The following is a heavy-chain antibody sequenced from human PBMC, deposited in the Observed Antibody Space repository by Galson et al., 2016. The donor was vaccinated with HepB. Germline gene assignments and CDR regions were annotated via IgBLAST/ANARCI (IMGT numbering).Heavy chain of an antibody. CDR1: GASINSPNW. CDR2: ISPSGSL. V-gene: IGHV4-4*02. Sequence: SETLSLTCAVSGASINSPNWWTWVRQSPVKGLEWIGEISPSGSLNYNPSLNSRVSMSLDKSRDYFSVKLTSVTAADTAVYYCMSVKWGCSGNSCVFDPWGQGTLVTVSS. CDR3: MSVKWGCSGNSCVFDP. D-gene: IGHD2-2*01. J-gene: IGHJ5*02.